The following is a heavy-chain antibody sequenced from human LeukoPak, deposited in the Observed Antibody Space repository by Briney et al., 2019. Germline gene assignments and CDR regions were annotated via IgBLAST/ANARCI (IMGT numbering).Heavy chain of an antibody. V-gene: IGHV3-48*03. CDR3: ARRDSSGYYYFDY. J-gene: IGHJ4*02. CDR2: ISSSGSTI. CDR1: GFTFSSYE. D-gene: IGHD3-22*01. Sequence: GGSLRLSCAASGFTFSSYEMNWVRQAPGKGLEWVSYISSSGSTIYYADSVKGRFTISRDNAKNSLYLQMNSLRAEDTALYYCARRDSSGYYYFDYWGQGTLVTVSS.